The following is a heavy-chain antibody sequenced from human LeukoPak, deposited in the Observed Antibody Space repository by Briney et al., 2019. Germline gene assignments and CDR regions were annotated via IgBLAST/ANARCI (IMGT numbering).Heavy chain of an antibody. V-gene: IGHV4-34*01. D-gene: IGHD3-22*01. CDR3: ARGVPPDYYDSSGYYYAFDY. CDR1: GGSFSGYY. J-gene: IGHJ4*02. CDR2: INHSGGT. Sequence: PSETLSLTCAVYGGSFSGYYWSWIRQPPGKGLEWIGEINHSGGTNYNPSLKSRVTISVDTSKNQFSLKLSSVTAADTAVYYCARGVPPDYYDSSGYYYAFDYWGQGTLVTVSS.